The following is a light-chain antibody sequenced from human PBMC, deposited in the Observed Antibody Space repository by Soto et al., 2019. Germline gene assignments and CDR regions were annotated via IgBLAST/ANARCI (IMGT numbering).Light chain of an antibody. CDR3: QQYNSWTST. CDR2: KAS. J-gene: IGKJ1*01. CDR1: QSISSW. V-gene: IGKV1-5*03. Sequence: DIQMTQSPSTLSASVGDRVTITCRASQSISSWLAWYQQKPGKAPKLLIYKASSLESGVPSRFSGSGSGTEFPLTISSLQPDDFATYYCQQYNSWTSTFGQGTKV.